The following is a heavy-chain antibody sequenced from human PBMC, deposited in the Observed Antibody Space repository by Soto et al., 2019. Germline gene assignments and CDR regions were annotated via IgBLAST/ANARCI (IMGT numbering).Heavy chain of an antibody. D-gene: IGHD3-10*01. Sequence: ASVKVSCKASGYTFTGYYMHWVRQAPGQGLEWMGWINPNSGGTNYAQKFQGWVTMTRDTSISTAYMELSRLRSDDTAVYYCARGRDYYGSGSPDLDVWGQGTTVIVS. CDR1: GYTFTGYY. CDR3: ARGRDYYGSGSPDLDV. V-gene: IGHV1-2*04. CDR2: INPNSGGT. J-gene: IGHJ6*01.